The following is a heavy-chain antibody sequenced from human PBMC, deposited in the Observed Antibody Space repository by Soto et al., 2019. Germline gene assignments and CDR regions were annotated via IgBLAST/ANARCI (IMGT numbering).Heavy chain of an antibody. J-gene: IGHJ4*02. D-gene: IGHD2-2*01. CDR1: GGTFSSYA. CDR3: ASKSGRYCSSTSCPLPFDY. V-gene: IGHV1-69*13. CDR2: IIPIFGTA. Sequence: SVKVSCKASGGTFSSYAISWVRQAPGQGLEWMGGIIPIFGTANYAQKFQGRVTITADESTSTAYMELSSLRSEDTAVYYCASKSGRYCSSTSCPLPFDYWGQGTLGTVS.